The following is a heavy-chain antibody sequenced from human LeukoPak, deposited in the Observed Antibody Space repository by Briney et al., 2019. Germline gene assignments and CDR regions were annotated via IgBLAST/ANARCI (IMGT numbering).Heavy chain of an antibody. Sequence: GASVKVSCKASGYTFTSYDINWVRQATGQGLEWMGWMNPNSGNTGYAQKFQGRVTITRNTSISTAYMELSSLRSEGTAVYYCARELAYDFWSGYYGDYWGQGTLVTVSS. V-gene: IGHV1-8*03. CDR2: MNPNSGNT. CDR1: GYTFTSYD. J-gene: IGHJ4*02. D-gene: IGHD3-3*01. CDR3: ARELAYDFWSGYYGDY.